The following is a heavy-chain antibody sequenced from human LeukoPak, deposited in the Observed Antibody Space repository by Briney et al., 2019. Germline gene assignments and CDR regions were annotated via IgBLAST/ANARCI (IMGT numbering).Heavy chain of an antibody. CDR3: ARIDGPTVYTYHMDL. CDR2: ISPWSETI. J-gene: IGHJ6*03. V-gene: IGHV3-48*04. Sequence: GGSLGLSCATSGFSFSIRGMNWVRHRPGKGLEWVSYISPWSETIYYAESVKGRFTVSRDDAEKSLYLQMNTLRVEDTAVYYCARIDGPTVYTYHMDLWGKGTTVTVAS. CDR1: GFSFSIRG. D-gene: IGHD3-16*01.